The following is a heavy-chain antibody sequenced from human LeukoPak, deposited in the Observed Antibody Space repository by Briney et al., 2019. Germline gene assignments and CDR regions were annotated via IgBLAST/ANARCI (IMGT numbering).Heavy chain of an antibody. CDR2: ISAYNGNT. V-gene: IGHV1-18*01. J-gene: IGHJ6*02. D-gene: IGHD2-2*01. Sequence: ASMKVSCKASGYTFTSYGISWVRQAPGQGLEWMGWISAYNGNTNYAQKLQGRVTMTTDTSTSTAYMELRSLRSDDTAVYYCARDRTRDIVVVPAAMGGAYYYGMDVWGQGTTVTVSS. CDR1: GYTFTSYG. CDR3: ARDRTRDIVVVPAAMGGAYYYGMDV.